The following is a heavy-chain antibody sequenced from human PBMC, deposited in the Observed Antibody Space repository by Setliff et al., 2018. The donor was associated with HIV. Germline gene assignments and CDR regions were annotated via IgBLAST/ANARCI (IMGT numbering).Heavy chain of an antibody. Sequence: SETLSLTCTVSGGSISSFYWTWIRQPSGKGLEWIGYIYYSGSTNYNPSLKSRLTISVDTSKNQVSLKLSSVTAADTAVYYCARAGSYGWDYWGQGTLVTVSS. CDR3: ARAGSYGWDY. CDR1: GGSISSFY. V-gene: IGHV4-59*01. J-gene: IGHJ4*02. CDR2: IYYSGST. D-gene: IGHD5-18*01.